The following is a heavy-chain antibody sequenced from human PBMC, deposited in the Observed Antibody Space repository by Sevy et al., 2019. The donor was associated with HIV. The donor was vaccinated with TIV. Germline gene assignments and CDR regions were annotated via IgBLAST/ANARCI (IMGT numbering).Heavy chain of an antibody. CDR1: GGSISSSSYY. Sequence: SETLSLTCSVSGGSISSSSYYWGWIRQPPGKGLEWIGSIYYSGDTYYNPSLKSGVTISVDTPKNQFYLKVRSVTAADTAVYYCARRLKEWLGAFDIWGQGTMVTVSS. V-gene: IGHV4-39*01. CDR2: IYYSGDT. D-gene: IGHD6-19*01. CDR3: ARRLKEWLGAFDI. J-gene: IGHJ3*02.